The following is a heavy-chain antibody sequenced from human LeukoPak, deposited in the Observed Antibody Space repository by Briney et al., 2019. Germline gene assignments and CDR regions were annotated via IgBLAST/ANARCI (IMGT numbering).Heavy chain of an antibody. J-gene: IGHJ5*02. V-gene: IGHV1-8*01. CDR2: MNPNSGNT. Sequence: GASVKVSCKASGYTFTSYDINWVRQATGQGLEWMGWMNPNSGNTGYAQKFQDRVTMTRNTSISTAYMELSSLRSEDTAVYYCARGGAVADFNWFDPWGQGTLVTVSS. CDR1: GYTFTSYD. CDR3: ARGGAVADFNWFDP. D-gene: IGHD6-19*01.